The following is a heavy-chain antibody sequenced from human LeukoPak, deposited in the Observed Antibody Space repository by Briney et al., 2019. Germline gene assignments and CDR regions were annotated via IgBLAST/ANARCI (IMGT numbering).Heavy chain of an antibody. V-gene: IGHV4-59*01. J-gene: IGHJ5*02. CDR2: IYSSGST. D-gene: IGHD4-23*01. CDR3: AKSSGNNRRNWFDP. Sequence: PSETLSLTCTVSGGSISSYYWSWFRQPPGKGLEWIGYIYSSGSTNYNPSLKSRVTISVDTSKNQFSLKLSSVTAADTAVYYCAKSSGNNRRNWFDPWGQGTLVTVSS. CDR1: GGSISSYY.